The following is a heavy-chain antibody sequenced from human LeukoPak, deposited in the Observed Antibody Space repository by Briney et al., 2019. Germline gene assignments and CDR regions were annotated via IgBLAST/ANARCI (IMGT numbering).Heavy chain of an antibody. Sequence: GGSLRLSCAASGFTFSSYAMSWVRQAPGKRPEWVSGIGASGDSTYYADSVKGRFTISRDNSKNTLYLQVNRLRAEDTAVYYCAVYCSSTSCLHDMDVWGQGTTVTVSS. J-gene: IGHJ6*02. CDR1: GFTFSSYA. D-gene: IGHD2-2*01. V-gene: IGHV3-23*01. CDR3: AVYCSSTSCLHDMDV. CDR2: IGASGDST.